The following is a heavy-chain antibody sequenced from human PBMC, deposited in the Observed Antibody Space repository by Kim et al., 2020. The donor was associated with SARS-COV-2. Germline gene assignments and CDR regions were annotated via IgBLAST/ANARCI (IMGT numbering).Heavy chain of an antibody. D-gene: IGHD6-6*01. CDR2: IYPGDSDT. Sequence: GESLKISCKGSGYSFTSYWIGWVRQMPGRGQEWMGIIYPGDSDTRYSPSFQGQVTISADKSISTAYLQWSSLKASDTAMYYCARTHSSSSGDFDYWGQGTLVTVSS. CDR1: GYSFTSYW. V-gene: IGHV5-51*01. CDR3: ARTHSSSSGDFDY. J-gene: IGHJ4*02.